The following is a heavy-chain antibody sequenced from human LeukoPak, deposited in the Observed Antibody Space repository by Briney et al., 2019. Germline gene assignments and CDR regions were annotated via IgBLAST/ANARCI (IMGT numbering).Heavy chain of an antibody. CDR1: GYTFTSYG. CDR3: TTAVPQWELSY. J-gene: IGHJ4*02. CDR2: ISAYNGNT. Sequence: ASVKVSCKASGYTFTSYGISWVRQAPGQGLEWMGWISAYNGNTNYAQKLQGRVTMTTDTSTSTAYMELRSLRSDDTAVYYCTTAVPQWELSYWGQGTLVTVSS. V-gene: IGHV1-18*01. D-gene: IGHD1-26*01.